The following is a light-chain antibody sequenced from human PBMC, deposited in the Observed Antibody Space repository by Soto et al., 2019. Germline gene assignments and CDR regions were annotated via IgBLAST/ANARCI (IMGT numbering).Light chain of an antibody. CDR1: QSVSSY. CDR3: QHYNSYSEA. J-gene: IGKJ1*01. Sequence: EIVLTQSPATLSLSPGERATLSCRASQSVSSYLGWYQQKPGQAPRLLIYDASNRAPGIPARFSGSGSGTEFTLTISSLQPDDFATYYCQHYNSYSEAFGQGTKVDNK. V-gene: IGKV3-11*01. CDR2: DAS.